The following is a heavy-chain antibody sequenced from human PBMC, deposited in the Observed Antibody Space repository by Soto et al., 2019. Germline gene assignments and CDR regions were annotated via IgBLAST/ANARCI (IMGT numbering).Heavy chain of an antibody. J-gene: IGHJ6*03. D-gene: IGHD2-15*01. CDR1: GYNFTSYW. V-gene: IGHV5-51*01. CDR3: ARVGYCSGGSCYPIAYYYMDV. CDR2: IYPGDSDT. Sequence: GAALKISCEGSGYNFTSYWIGWVRQMPGKGLEWMGIIYPGDSDTRYSPSFQGQVTISADKSISTAYLQWSSLKASDTAMYYCARVGYCSGGSCYPIAYYYMDVWGKGTTVTVSS.